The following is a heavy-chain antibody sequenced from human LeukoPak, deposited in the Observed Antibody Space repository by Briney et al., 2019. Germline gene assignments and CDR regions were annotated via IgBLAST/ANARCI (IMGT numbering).Heavy chain of an antibody. D-gene: IGHD2-2*01. V-gene: IGHV4-59*12. CDR2: IYYSGST. Sequence: SETLSLTCTVSGGSISSYYWSWIRQPPGKGLEWIGYIYYSGSTNYNPSLKSRVTISVDTPKNQFSLKLSSVTAADTAVYYCARDSAFYYYYYYMDVWGKGTTVTVSS. CDR3: ARDSAFYYYYYYMDV. CDR1: GGSISSYY. J-gene: IGHJ6*03.